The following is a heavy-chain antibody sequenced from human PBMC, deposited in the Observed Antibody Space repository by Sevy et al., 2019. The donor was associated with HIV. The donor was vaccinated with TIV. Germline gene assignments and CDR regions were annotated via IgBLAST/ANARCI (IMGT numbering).Heavy chain of an antibody. V-gene: IGHV3-30*02. Sequence: GGSLRLSCAASGFSFSSYGMHWVRQAPGKGLEWMSYIQYDGSNKDYADSVKGRFTISRDNSKNTLYLQMNSRGVEDTAVFYCGKEGGGEGGDHWGQGTLVTVSS. CDR1: GFSFSSYG. J-gene: IGHJ4*02. D-gene: IGHD2-21*01. CDR2: IQYDGSNK. CDR3: GKEGGGEGGDH.